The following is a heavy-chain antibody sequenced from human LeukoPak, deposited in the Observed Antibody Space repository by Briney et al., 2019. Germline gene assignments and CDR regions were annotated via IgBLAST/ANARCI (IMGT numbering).Heavy chain of an antibody. V-gene: IGHV3-53*05. Sequence: GGSLRLSCAASGFTVSSNYMSWVRQAPGKGLEWVSVIYSGGSTYYADSVKGRFTISRDNSKNTLYLQMNSLRAEDTAVYYCGKEAVGATFGYWGQGTLVTVSS. CDR2: IYSGGST. J-gene: IGHJ4*02. CDR1: GFTVSSNY. D-gene: IGHD1-26*01. CDR3: GKEAVGATFGY.